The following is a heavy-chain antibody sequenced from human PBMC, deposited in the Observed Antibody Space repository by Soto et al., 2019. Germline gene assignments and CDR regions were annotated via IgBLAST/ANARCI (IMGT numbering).Heavy chain of an antibody. CDR2: INPRSGGT. D-gene: IGHD2-21*02. Sequence: ASVKVSCTASGYTFTSHHMHWVRQVPGEGLDWMGMINPRSGGTNSPQKFQGRVTMTRDTSTSTVYMELTSLTSDDTAIYYCARGGHVVVVTAALAYSGSVSYNWFDPWGQGTLVTVSS. J-gene: IGHJ5*02. CDR1: GYTFTSHH. CDR3: ARGGHVVVVTAALAYSGSVSYNWFDP. V-gene: IGHV1-46*01.